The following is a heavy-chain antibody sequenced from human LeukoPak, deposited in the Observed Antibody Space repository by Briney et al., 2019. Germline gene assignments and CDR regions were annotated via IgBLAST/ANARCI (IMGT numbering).Heavy chain of an antibody. CDR2: ISSSSSTI. CDR1: GFTFSSYS. J-gene: IGHJ4*02. D-gene: IGHD1-26*01. Sequence: PGGSLRLSCAASGFTFSSYSMNWVRQAPGKGLEWVSYISSSSSTIYYADSVKGRFTIPRDNAKNSLYLQMNSLRAEDTAVYYCAREHYSGGYYFDYWGQGTLVTVSS. V-gene: IGHV3-48*01. CDR3: AREHYSGGYYFDY.